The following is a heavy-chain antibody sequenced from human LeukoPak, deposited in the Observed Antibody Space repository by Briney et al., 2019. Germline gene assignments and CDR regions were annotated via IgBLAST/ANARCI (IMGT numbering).Heavy chain of an antibody. CDR1: GYTFTTYN. V-gene: IGHV1-18*01. CDR2: ISAYNGNT. Sequence: ASVKVSCKASGYTFTTYNINWVRQAPGQGLEWMGWISAYNGNTNYAQKLQGRVTMTTDTSTSTAYMELRSLRSDDTAVYYCARDHYYDSSGYYWSYYYYYYMDVWGKGTTVTVSS. D-gene: IGHD3-22*01. CDR3: ARDHYYDSSGYYWSYYYYYYMDV. J-gene: IGHJ6*03.